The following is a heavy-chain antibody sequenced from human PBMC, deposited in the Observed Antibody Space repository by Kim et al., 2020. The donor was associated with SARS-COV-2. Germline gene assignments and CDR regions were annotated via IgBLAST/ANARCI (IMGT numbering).Heavy chain of an antibody. CDR3: ARDLTYSSSWEGDYYYGMDV. CDR1: GYTFTSYY. CDR2: INPSGGST. V-gene: IGHV1-46*01. Sequence: ASVKVSCKASGYTFTSYYMHWVRQAPGQGLEWMGIINPSGGSTSYAQKFQGRVTMTRDTSTSTVYMELSSLRSEDTAVYYCARDLTYSSSWEGDYYYGMDVCGQGTTVTVSS. D-gene: IGHD6-13*01. J-gene: IGHJ6*02.